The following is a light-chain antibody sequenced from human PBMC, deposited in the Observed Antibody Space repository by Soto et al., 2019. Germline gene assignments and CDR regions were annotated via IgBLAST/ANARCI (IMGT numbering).Light chain of an antibody. J-gene: IGKJ2*01. CDR3: KQYGSSPQT. CDR2: GAS. V-gene: IGKV3-20*01. Sequence: EIVLTQSPGTLSLSPGERATLSCRASQSVSSSYLAWYQQKPGQAPRLLSYGASSRATGIPDRFSGSGSGTDFTLTISRLEPEDLAVYYCKQYGSSPQTFGQGTKREIK. CDR1: QSVSSSY.